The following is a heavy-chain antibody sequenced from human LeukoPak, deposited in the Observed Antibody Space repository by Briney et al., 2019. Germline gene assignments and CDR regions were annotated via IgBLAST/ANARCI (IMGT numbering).Heavy chain of an antibody. D-gene: IGHD6-19*01. CDR3: AKADGGQWPSSYYYYYMDV. CDR1: GFTFSSFS. V-gene: IGHV3-23*01. Sequence: PGGSLRLSCAASGFTFSSFSMNWVRQAPGKGLEWVSAISGSGGSTYYADSVKGRFTISRDNSKNTLYLQMNSLRAEDTAVYYCAKADGGQWPSSYYYYYMDVWGKGTTVTVSS. J-gene: IGHJ6*03. CDR2: ISGSGGST.